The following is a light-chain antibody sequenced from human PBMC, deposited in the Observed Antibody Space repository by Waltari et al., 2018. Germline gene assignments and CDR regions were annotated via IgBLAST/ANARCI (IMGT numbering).Light chain of an antibody. CDR1: SSDVGNYKL. J-gene: IGLJ1*01. CDR3: CSYAGLGIYV. V-gene: IGLV2-23*02. Sequence: QSGLTQPASVSGSPGQSITLSCTGTSSDVGNYKLVSWYQQYPGKAPQLLVYEVTKRTSGVSDRFSGSKSGNTASLTIYGLQSEDEADYYCCSYAGLGIYVFGTGTKVTVL. CDR2: EVT.